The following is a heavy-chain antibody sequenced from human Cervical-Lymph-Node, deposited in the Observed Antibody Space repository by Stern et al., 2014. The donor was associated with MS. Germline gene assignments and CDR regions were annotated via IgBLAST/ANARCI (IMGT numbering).Heavy chain of an antibody. V-gene: IGHV4-30-2*01. J-gene: IGHJ3*02. CDR1: GGSISGGAYS. D-gene: IGHD4-17*01. Sequence: QLQLQESGSRLVKPSETLSLTCAVSGGSISGGAYSWTWIRQPPGKGLEWVGYIYRSGSTSYNPSLKSRVTMSADRSKNQYSLTLSYVTAADTAVYYCVLDYAEIDAFDIWGQGAMVIVSS. CDR2: IYRSGST. CDR3: VLDYAEIDAFDI.